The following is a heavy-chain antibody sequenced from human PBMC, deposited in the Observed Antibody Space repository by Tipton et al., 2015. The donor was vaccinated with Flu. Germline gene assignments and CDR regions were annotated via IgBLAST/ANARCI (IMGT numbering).Heavy chain of an antibody. V-gene: IGHV3-43D*04. J-gene: IGHJ6*02. D-gene: IGHD1-1*01. Sequence: SLRLSCAASGFTFDDYAVHWVRQAPGKGLEWVSLISWYGGSTYYADSVKGRFTISRDNSKNSLYLQMNSLRAEDTALYYCAKPTGTTAYYGMDVWGQGTTVTVSS. CDR3: AKPTGTTAYYGMDV. CDR1: GFTFDDYA. CDR2: ISWYGGST.